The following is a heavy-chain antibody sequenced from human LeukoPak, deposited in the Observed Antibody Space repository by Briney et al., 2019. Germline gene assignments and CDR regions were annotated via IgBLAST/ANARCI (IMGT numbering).Heavy chain of an antibody. V-gene: IGHV3-20*04. CDR2: INWNGGST. CDR1: GFTFDDYG. Sequence: GGSLRLSCAASGFTFDDYGMSWVRQAPGKGLEWVSGINWNGGSTGYADSVKGRFTISRDNAKNSLYPQMNSLRAEDTALYYCARGYSYGYIVYYYYYMDVWGKGTTVTVSS. CDR3: ARGYSYGYIVYYYYYMDV. D-gene: IGHD5-18*01. J-gene: IGHJ6*03.